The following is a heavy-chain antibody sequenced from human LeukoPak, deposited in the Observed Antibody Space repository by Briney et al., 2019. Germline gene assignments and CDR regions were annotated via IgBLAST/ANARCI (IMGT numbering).Heavy chain of an antibody. V-gene: IGHV1-2*02. CDR3: ARDRDNIGYYRKEFDY. Sequence: ASVKVSCKASGYTFTGYYMHWVRQAPGQGLEWMGWINPNSGGTNYAQKFQGRVTMTRDTSISTAYMELSGLRSDDAALYYCARDRDNIGYYRKEFDYWGQGTLVTVSS. D-gene: IGHD3-22*01. J-gene: IGHJ4*02. CDR2: INPNSGGT. CDR1: GYTFTGYY.